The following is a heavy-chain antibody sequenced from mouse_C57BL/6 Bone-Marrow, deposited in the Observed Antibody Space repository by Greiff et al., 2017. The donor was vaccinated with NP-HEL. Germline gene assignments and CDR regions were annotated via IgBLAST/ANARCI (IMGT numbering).Heavy chain of an antibody. CDR2: IHPNSGST. V-gene: IGHV1-64*01. J-gene: IGHJ2*01. Sequence: QVHVKQPGAELVKPGASVKLSCKASGYTFTSYWMHWVKQRPGQGLEWIGMIHPNSGSTNYNAKFKSKATLTVDTSSSTAYMQLSSLTAEDSAVYYCHDYGGGYWGQGTTLTVSS. CDR1: GYTFTSYW. CDR3: HDYGGGY. D-gene: IGHD1-2*01.